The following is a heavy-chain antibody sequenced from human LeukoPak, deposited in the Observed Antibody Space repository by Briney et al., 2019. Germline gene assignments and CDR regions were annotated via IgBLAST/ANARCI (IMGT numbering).Heavy chain of an antibody. CDR3: ARDFTYSSSWDFDY. Sequence: SETLSLTCTVSGNSISSGDNYWSWIRQPAGKGLEWIGRIYTSGSTNYNPSLKSRVTISGDTSKNQFSLKLSSVTAADTAVYYCARDFTYSSSWDFDYWGQGTLVTVSS. J-gene: IGHJ4*02. CDR2: IYTSGST. V-gene: IGHV4-61*02. D-gene: IGHD6-13*01. CDR1: GNSISSGDNY.